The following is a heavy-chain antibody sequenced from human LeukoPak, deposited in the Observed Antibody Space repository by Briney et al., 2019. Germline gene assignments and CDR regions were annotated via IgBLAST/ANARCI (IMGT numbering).Heavy chain of an antibody. CDR3: AALHTGTFIDY. J-gene: IGHJ4*02. Sequence: PGGSLRLSCAASGFSFSGYGMHWIRQVPGKGLEWVSFVRYDGSAKFYTHSVKGRFAISRDNSKNTLSLQMNRLRDEDTAVYYCAALHTGTFIDYWGQGTLVTVSS. CDR1: GFSFSGYG. CDR2: VRYDGSAK. D-gene: IGHD4-17*01. V-gene: IGHV3-30*02.